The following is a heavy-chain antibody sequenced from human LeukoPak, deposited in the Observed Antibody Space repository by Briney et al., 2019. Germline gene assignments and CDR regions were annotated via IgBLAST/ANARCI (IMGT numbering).Heavy chain of an antibody. CDR1: GGSISSYY. V-gene: IGHV4-59*01. D-gene: IGHD3-22*01. CDR3: ARSDSSGYPFVD. CDR2: IYYSGST. Sequence: SETLSLTCTVSGGSISSYYWSWIRQPPGKGLEWIGYIYYSGSTNYNPSLKSRVTISIDTSKNQFSLKLSSVTAADTAVYYCARSDSSGYPFVDWGQGTLVTVSS. J-gene: IGHJ4*02.